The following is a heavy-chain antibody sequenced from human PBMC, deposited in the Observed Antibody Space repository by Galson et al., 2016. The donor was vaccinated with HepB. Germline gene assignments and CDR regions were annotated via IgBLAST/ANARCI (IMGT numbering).Heavy chain of an antibody. D-gene: IGHD2/OR15-2a*01. J-gene: IGHJ3*01. Sequence: SVKVSCKASGGTFSSDALSWVRQAPGQGLEWLGGIIPIFGTANYAQKFQDRVTITADESTSTVYMELSSLRSEDTAIYYCASDVVEYFQHWGQGTVVTVSS. CDR3: ASDVVEYFQH. CDR2: IIPIFGTA. CDR1: GGTFSSDA. V-gene: IGHV1-69*13.